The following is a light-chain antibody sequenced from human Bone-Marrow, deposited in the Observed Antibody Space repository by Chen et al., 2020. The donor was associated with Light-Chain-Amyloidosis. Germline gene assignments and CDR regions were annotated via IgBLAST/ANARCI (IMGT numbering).Light chain of an antibody. J-gene: IGLJ1*01. Sequence: QSALTQPASGSGSPGQSITISCTGTSGDVGTYNYVSWYQQHPGKAPKVMIYAVSIRPSGVSNRFSGSKSGNTASLTISGLQAEDEADYDCSSFTSSSSYVFGPGTKVTVL. V-gene: IGLV2-14*01. CDR1: SGDVGTYNY. CDR3: SSFTSSSSYV. CDR2: AVS.